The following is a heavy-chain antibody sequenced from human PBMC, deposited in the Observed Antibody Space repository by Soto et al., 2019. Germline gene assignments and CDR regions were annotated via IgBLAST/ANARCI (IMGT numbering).Heavy chain of an antibody. CDR1: GFTFSSYS. CDR2: ISSSSSTI. CDR3: ARGGGLDCSGDSCYSRCLDY. J-gene: IGHJ4*02. Sequence: EVQLVESGGGLVQPGGSLRLSCAASGFTFSSYSMNWVRQAPGKGLEWVSYISSSSSTIYYADSVKGRFTISRDNAKNSLYLQMNSLRAEDTAVYYCARGGGLDCSGDSCYSRCLDYWGQGTLVTVSS. D-gene: IGHD2-15*01. V-gene: IGHV3-48*01.